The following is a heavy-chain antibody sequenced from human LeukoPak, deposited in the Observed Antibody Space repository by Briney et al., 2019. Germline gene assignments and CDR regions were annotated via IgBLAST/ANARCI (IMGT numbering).Heavy chain of an antibody. J-gene: IGHJ3*02. CDR2: ISSNGGST. Sequence: PGGSLRLSCAASGFSLSRYAMHWVRQAPGKGLEYVSAISSNGGSTYYANSVKGRFTISRDNSKNTLYLQMGSLRVEDMAVYYCARENYGSGRDAFDIWGQGTMVTVSS. CDR3: ARENYGSGRDAFDI. CDR1: GFSLSRYA. V-gene: IGHV3-64*01. D-gene: IGHD3-10*01.